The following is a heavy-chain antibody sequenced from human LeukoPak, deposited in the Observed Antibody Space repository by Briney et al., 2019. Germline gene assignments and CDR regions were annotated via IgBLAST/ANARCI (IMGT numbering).Heavy chain of an antibody. V-gene: IGHV3-23*01. CDR3: AKGSYYDSSGSFYFDY. D-gene: IGHD3-22*01. CDR2: ISGSGDNT. J-gene: IGHJ4*02. CDR1: GFTFSSYA. Sequence: GGSLRLSCAASGFTFSSYAMSWVRQAPGKGLEWVSGISGSGDNTYYADSVKGRFTISRDNSKNTLYVQVSSLGTEDTAAYYCAKGSYYDSSGSFYFDYWGQGTPVTVSS.